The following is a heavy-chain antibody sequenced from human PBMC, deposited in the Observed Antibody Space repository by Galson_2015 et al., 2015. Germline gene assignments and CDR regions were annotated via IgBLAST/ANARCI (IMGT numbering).Heavy chain of an antibody. CDR3: AKGAYFYGSGSYFLDYYYYYYIDV. CDR1: GFTFNSYA. CDR2: ISGTGGSR. Sequence: SLRLSCAASGFTFNSYATSWVRQAPGKGLEWVSGISGTGGSRWYADSVKGRFTISRDTSKNTLYLQMNSLRAEDTAVYFCAKGAYFYGSGSYFLDYYYYYYIDVWGTGTTVTVSS. J-gene: IGHJ6*03. D-gene: IGHD3-10*01. V-gene: IGHV3-23*01.